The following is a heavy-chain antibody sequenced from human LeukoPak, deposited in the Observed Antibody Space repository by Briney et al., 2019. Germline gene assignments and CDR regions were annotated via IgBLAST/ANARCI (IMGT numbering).Heavy chain of an antibody. J-gene: IGHJ4*02. D-gene: IGHD3-9*01. CDR3: ARDRVVGHYDILTGYPTPGFDY. Sequence: ASVKVSCKASGYTFSNYGISWVRQAPGQGLEWMGWISTNKGDTNSAQKLQGRVTMTTDTSTSTAYMELRSLRSDDTAVYYCARDRVVGHYDILTGYPTPGFDYWGQGTLVTVSS. V-gene: IGHV1-18*01. CDR2: ISTNKGDT. CDR1: GYTFSNYG.